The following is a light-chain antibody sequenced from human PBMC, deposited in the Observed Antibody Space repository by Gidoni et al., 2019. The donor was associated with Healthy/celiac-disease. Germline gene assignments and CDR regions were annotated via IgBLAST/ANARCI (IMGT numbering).Light chain of an antibody. Sequence: DIQITQSPSSLSASVGDRVTITCQASQGISNYLNWYQQKPGKAPKLLIYDASNLEKGVPSRFSGSGSGTDFTFTISSLQPEDIATYYCQQCDSLLFTFGPGTKVDIK. CDR3: QQCDSLLFT. CDR2: DAS. J-gene: IGKJ3*01. V-gene: IGKV1-33*01. CDR1: QGISNY.